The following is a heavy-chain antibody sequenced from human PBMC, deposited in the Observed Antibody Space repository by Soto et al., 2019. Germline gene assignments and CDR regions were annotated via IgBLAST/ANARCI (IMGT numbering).Heavy chain of an antibody. V-gene: IGHV3-23*01. Sequence: EVQLLESGGGLVQPGGSLRLSCTGSGFTFSSYAMHWVRQAPGKGLECVATISGSGGTTYYADSVKGRFTISRDNSKNTLYLQMSSLRAEDTAVYYCAKNGRAAAMYNWFDPGGQGTLVTVSS. CDR1: GFTFSSYA. CDR2: ISGSGGTT. J-gene: IGHJ5*02. CDR3: AKNGRAAAMYNWFDP. D-gene: IGHD6-13*01.